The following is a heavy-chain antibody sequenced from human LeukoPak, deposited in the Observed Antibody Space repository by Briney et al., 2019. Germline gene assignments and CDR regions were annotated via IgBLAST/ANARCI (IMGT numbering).Heavy chain of an antibody. J-gene: IGHJ3*02. V-gene: IGHV4-59*08. D-gene: IGHD5-24*01. CDR1: GDSLTIHF. CDR2: VFHSGTT. CDR3: ARRMATVTDTFDI. Sequence: SETLSLTCNVSGDSLTIHFWSWIRQTPGKGLEWIGYVFHSGTTNYCPSLKSRVTVSLDTSKKQFYLRLASVTAADTAVYYCARRMATVTDTFDIWGRGTMVSVSS.